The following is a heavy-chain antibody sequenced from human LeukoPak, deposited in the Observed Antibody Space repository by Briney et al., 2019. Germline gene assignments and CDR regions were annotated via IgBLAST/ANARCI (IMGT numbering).Heavy chain of an antibody. Sequence: PGGSLRLSCAGSGFTFSSYEMSWVRQAPGKGLEWVSYISTSGGTTYYADSVKGRFTISRDNAENSLYLQMNSLRGEDTAVYYCARVRGYYYMDVWGKGTTVTVSS. J-gene: IGHJ6*03. D-gene: IGHD3-10*01. CDR1: GFTFSSYE. CDR3: ARVRGYYYMDV. V-gene: IGHV3-48*03. CDR2: ISTSGGTT.